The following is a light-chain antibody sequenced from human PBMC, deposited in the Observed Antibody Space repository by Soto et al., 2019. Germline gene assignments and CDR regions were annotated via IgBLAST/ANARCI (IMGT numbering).Light chain of an antibody. J-gene: IGLJ1*01. CDR3: HSYDSSLSGYV. V-gene: IGLV1-40*01. Sequence: QCVLTQPPSVSGAPGQRVTISCTGSSSNIGAGYAVQWYQQVPGTAPKLLIYGNSNRPSGVPDRFSGSKSGTSASLAITGLQAEDEADYYCHSYDSSLSGYVFGTGTKLTVL. CDR1: SSNIGAGYA. CDR2: GNS.